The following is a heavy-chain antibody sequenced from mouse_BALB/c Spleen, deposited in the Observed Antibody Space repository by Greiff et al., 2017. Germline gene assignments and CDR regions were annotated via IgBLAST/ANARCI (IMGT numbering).Heavy chain of an antibody. CDR3: ARSRDYYYAMDY. CDR2: ISSGSSTI. D-gene: IGHD2-13*01. CDR1: GFTFSSFG. Sequence: EVHLVESGGGLVQPGGSRKLSCAASGFTFSSFGMHWVRQAPEKGLEWVAYISSGSSTIYYADTVKGRFTISRDNPKNTLFLQMTSLRSEDTAMYYCARSRDYYYAMDYWGQGTSVTVSS. V-gene: IGHV5-17*02. J-gene: IGHJ4*01.